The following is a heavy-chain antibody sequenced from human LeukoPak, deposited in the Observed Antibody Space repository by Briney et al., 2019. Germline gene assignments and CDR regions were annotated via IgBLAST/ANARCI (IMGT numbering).Heavy chain of an antibody. D-gene: IGHD1-1*01. Sequence: SETLSLTCAVYGGSISGYYWSWIRQPQGKGLEWIGEINHSGSTNYNPSLKSRVTISVDTSKNQFSLKLSSVTAADTAVYYCAREPLDPYYFDYWGQGTLVTVSS. J-gene: IGHJ4*02. CDR1: GGSISGYY. CDR3: AREPLDPYYFDY. V-gene: IGHV4-34*01. CDR2: INHSGST.